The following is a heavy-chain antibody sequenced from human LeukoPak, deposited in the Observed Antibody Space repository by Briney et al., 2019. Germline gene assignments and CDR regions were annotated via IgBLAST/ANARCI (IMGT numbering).Heavy chain of an antibody. CDR1: GFTFSNYN. J-gene: IGHJ6*03. CDR2: ITSSGTYI. D-gene: IGHD1-26*01. Sequence: PGGSLRLSCAASGFTFSNYNMNWVRQAPGKAMEWVSSITSSGTYIFYADSVKGRFTISRDNAKNSLYLQMDSLGPEDTAVYYCARDPYSGNYGNDYYYYMDVWGKGTTVTISS. V-gene: IGHV3-21*01. CDR3: ARDPYSGNYGNDYYYYMDV.